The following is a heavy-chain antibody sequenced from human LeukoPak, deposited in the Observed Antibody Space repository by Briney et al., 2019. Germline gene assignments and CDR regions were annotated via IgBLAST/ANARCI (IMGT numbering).Heavy chain of an antibody. D-gene: IGHD6-13*01. CDR1: GGSISSYY. J-gene: IGHJ4*02. Sequence: SEPLSLACSVSGGSISSYYWSWIRQPPGKGLEWIGYILYSGNTNYNPSLKSRVTISLDTSKNQLSLKLSSVTAADTAVYYCARSNKYSSSWYDYFDYWGQGALVTVSS. CDR3: ARSNKYSSSWYDYFDY. CDR2: ILYSGNT. V-gene: IGHV4-59*01.